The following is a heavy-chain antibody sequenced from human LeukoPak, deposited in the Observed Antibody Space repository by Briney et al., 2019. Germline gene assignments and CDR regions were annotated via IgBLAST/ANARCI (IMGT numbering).Heavy chain of an antibody. D-gene: IGHD3-9*01. CDR3: AREQYYDILTGYWPYFDY. J-gene: IGHJ4*02. CDR1: GFTFSSYW. Sequence: SGGSLRLSCAASGFTFSSYWMSWVRQAPGKGLEWVANIKQDGSEKYYVDSVKGRFTISRDNAKNSLYLQMNSLRAEDTAVYYCAREQYYDILTGYWPYFDYWGQGTLVTVSS. V-gene: IGHV3-7*03. CDR2: IKQDGSEK.